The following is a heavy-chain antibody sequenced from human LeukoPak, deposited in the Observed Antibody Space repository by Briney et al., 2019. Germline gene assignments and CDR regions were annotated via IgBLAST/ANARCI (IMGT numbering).Heavy chain of an antibody. CDR1: GYSISSGYY. V-gene: IGHV4-38-2*02. D-gene: IGHD1-26*01. CDR2: IYHSGST. CDR3: ARTTWEQSFDY. Sequence: KSSETLSLTCTVSGYSISSGYYWGWIRPPPGKGLEWIGIIYHSGSTYYNPSLKSRVTISVDTSKNQFSLKLSSATAADTAVYYCARTTWEQSFDYWGQGTLVTVSS. J-gene: IGHJ4*02.